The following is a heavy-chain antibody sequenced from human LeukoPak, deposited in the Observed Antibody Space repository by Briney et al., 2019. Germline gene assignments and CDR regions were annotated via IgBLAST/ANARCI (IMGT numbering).Heavy chain of an antibody. CDR2: IYTSGST. CDR3: ARVTYGSGTYGAFDY. J-gene: IGHJ4*02. CDR1: SGSISNYY. Sequence: SETLSLTCTVSSGSISNYYWSWIRQPAGEGLEWIGRIYTSGSTTYNPSLKSRLTISIDTSKNQFSLKLSSVTAADTAAYYCARVTYGSGTYGAFDYWGQGTLVTVSS. V-gene: IGHV4-4*07. D-gene: IGHD3-10*01.